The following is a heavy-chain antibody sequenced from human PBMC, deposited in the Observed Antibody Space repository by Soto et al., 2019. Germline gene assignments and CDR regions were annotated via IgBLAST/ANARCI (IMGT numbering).Heavy chain of an antibody. J-gene: IGHJ4*02. Sequence: EVQLVESGGGLIQPGGSLRLSCAVSGFTVSNNYMSWVRQAPGKGLEGVSVIYSGGYTAYGDSVKGRFTISRDNSKNKLNPKMKSLGPRATAGYYWATQPGGGGYWGQGTLVTVSS. D-gene: IGHD3-10*01. V-gene: IGHV3-53*01. CDR2: IYSGGYT. CDR3: ATQPGGGGY. CDR1: GFTVSNNY.